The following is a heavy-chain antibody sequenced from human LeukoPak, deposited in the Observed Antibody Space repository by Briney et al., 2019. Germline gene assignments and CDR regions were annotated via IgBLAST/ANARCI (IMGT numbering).Heavy chain of an antibody. CDR2: ISGDGGST. CDR3: AKGFSVLTSNHYYYYYGMDV. D-gene: IGHD3-9*01. J-gene: IGHJ6*02. Sequence: GGSLRLSCAASGFTFDDYAMHWVRRAPGKGLERVSLISGDGGSTYYADSVKGRFTISRDNSKNSLYLQMNNLRTDDTALYYCAKGFSVLTSNHYYYYYGMDVWGQGTTVTVSS. CDR1: GFTFDDYA. V-gene: IGHV3-43*02.